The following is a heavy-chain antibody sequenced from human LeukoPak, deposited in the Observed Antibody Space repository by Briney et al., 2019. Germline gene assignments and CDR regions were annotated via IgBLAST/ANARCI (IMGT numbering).Heavy chain of an antibody. Sequence: GGSLRLSCAASGFTFSSYSMNWVRQAPGKGLEWVSYISAISSSSTYYADSVKGRFTISRDNSKNTLYLQMNSLRAEDTAVYYCARGNNFHDAFDIWGQGTMVTVSS. D-gene: IGHD5-24*01. CDR3: ARGNNFHDAFDI. J-gene: IGHJ3*02. CDR1: GFTFSSYS. V-gene: IGHV3-48*01. CDR2: ISAISSSST.